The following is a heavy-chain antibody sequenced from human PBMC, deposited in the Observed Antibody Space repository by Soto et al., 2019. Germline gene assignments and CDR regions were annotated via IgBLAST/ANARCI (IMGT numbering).Heavy chain of an antibody. CDR1: GFTFSSYA. J-gene: IGHJ6*02. Sequence: GGSLRLSCAASGFTFSSYAMSWVCQAPGKGLEWVSAISGSGGSTYYADSVKGRFTISRDNSKNTLYLQMNSLRAEDTAVYYCAISDILTGTRKNYYYYGMDVWGQGTTVTVSS. CDR3: AISDILTGTRKNYYYYGMDV. V-gene: IGHV3-23*01. D-gene: IGHD3-9*01. CDR2: ISGSGGST.